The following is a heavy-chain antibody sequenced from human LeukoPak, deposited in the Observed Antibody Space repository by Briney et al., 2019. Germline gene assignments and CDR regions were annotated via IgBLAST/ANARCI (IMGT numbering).Heavy chain of an antibody. Sequence: ASVNVSCKASGYTFTNYNINWVRQATGQGLEWMGWMNPNSGNTVYAQKFQGRVTMTRNTSISTAYMELSSLRYEDTAVYYCARVYEETFDIWGQGTLVTVSS. CDR1: GYTFTNYN. V-gene: IGHV1-8*01. CDR3: ARVYEETFDI. CDR2: MNPNSGNT. J-gene: IGHJ3*02. D-gene: IGHD3-16*01.